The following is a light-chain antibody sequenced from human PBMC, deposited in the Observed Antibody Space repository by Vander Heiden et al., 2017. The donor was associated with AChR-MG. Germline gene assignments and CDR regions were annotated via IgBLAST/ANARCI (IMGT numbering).Light chain of an antibody. CDR3: SSYTSSSTPWV. CDR1: SSDVRGYNY. V-gene: IGLV2-14*03. Sequence: QSALTQPASVSGSPGQSITISCPGTSSDVRGYNYVSWYQQHPGKAPKLMIYGVSNRPSGVSNRFSGSKSGNTASLTISGLQAEDEADYYCSSYTSSSTPWVFGGGTKLTVL. CDR2: GVS. J-gene: IGLJ3*02.